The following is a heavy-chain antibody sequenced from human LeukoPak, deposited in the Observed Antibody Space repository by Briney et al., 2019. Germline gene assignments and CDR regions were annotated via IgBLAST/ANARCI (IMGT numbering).Heavy chain of an antibody. Sequence: SETLSLTCAVYGGSFSGYYWSWIRQPPGKGLEWIGEINHSGSTNYNPSLKSRVTISVDTSKNQFSLKLSSVTAVDTAVYYCASSRGYYDFWSGPLYFDYWGQGTLVTVSS. V-gene: IGHV4-34*01. D-gene: IGHD3-3*01. CDR3: ASSRGYYDFWSGPLYFDY. CDR1: GGSFSGYY. J-gene: IGHJ4*02. CDR2: INHSGST.